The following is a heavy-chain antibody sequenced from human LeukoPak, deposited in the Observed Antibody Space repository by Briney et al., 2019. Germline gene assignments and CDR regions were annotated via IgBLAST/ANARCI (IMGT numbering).Heavy chain of an antibody. V-gene: IGHV1-69*10. Sequence: GASVKVSCRASGGTFTSYAISWVRQAPGQGLEWMGGIIPILGIANYAQKFQGRVTITADKSTSTAYMELSSLRSEDTAVYYCARALLSFGDYYCMDVWGKGTTVTVSS. CDR3: ARALLSFGDYYCMDV. J-gene: IGHJ6*03. CDR2: IIPILGIA. CDR1: GGTFTSYA. D-gene: IGHD3-16*01.